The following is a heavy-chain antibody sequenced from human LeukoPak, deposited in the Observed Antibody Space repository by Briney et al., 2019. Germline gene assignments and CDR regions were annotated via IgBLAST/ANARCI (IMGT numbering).Heavy chain of an antibody. J-gene: IGHJ4*02. CDR1: GFTFSSYS. CDR2: ISSSSSYI. V-gene: IGHV3-21*01. CDR3: ARGDITMVRGVIITGYFDY. D-gene: IGHD3-10*01. Sequence: GGSLRLSCAASGFTFSSYSMNWVRQAPGKGLEWVSSISSSSSYIYYADSVKGRFTISRDNAKNSLYLQMNSLRAEDTAVCYCARGDITMVRGVIITGYFDYWGQGTLVTVSS.